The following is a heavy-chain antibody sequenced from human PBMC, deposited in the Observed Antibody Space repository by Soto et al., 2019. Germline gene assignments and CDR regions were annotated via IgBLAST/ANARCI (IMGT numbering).Heavy chain of an antibody. J-gene: IGHJ4*02. CDR1: GFTFSSYC. CDR3: ARDMVGYSYGSGVDY. D-gene: IGHD5-18*01. Sequence: LRLSCAASGFTFSSYCMHWVRQAPGKGLEWVAVIWYDGSNKYYADSVKGRFTISRDNSKNTLYLQMNSLRAEDTAVYYCARDMVGYSYGSGVDYWGQGTRVTVSS. CDR2: IWYDGSNK. V-gene: IGHV3-33*01.